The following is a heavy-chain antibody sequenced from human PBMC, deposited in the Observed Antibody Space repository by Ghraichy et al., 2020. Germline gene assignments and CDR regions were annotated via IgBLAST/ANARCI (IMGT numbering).Heavy chain of an antibody. Sequence: GGSLRLSCAASGFIVSSNYMAWVRQAPGKGLEWVSIIYSGDNTYYGDSVKGRFTISRDTSKNMLYLQMNSLRADDTAVYFCVGATAGTAYWGQGSLVTVSS. D-gene: IGHD6-13*01. CDR3: VGATAGTAY. V-gene: IGHV3-53*01. CDR1: GFIVSSNY. J-gene: IGHJ4*02. CDR2: IYSGDNT.